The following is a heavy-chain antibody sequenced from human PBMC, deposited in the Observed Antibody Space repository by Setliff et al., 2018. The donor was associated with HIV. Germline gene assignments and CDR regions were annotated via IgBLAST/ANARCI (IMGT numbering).Heavy chain of an antibody. J-gene: IGHJ4*02. Sequence: SETLSLTCTVSGVSIRTYYWSWVRQVPGKGLEWIGDTYYGGSTDYNKYNPSLKGRVTISVDTSKNHFSLKLSSVTAADTAVYYCARLNNGAHYFHFDYWGQGTLVTVSS. CDR2: TYYGGSTDYN. V-gene: IGHV4-59*08. CDR1: GVSIRTYY. CDR3: ARLNNGAHYFHFDY. D-gene: IGHD1-20*01.